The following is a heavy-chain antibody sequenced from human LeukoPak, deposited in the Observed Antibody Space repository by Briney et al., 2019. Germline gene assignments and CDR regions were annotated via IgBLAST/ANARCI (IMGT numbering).Heavy chain of an antibody. Sequence: ASAKVSCKASGYTFTGYYMHWVRQAPGQGLEWMGWINPNSGGTNYAQKFQGRVTMTRDTSISTAYMELSRLRSDDTAVYYCARDRVSGSPDYYYYYVDVWGKGTTVTVSS. D-gene: IGHD1-26*01. CDR2: INPNSGGT. J-gene: IGHJ6*03. V-gene: IGHV1-2*02. CDR3: ARDRVSGSPDYYYYYVDV. CDR1: GYTFTGYY.